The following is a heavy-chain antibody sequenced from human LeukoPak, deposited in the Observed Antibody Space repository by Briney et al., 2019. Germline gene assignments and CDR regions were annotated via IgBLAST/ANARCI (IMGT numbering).Heavy chain of an antibody. CDR2: IIPIFGTA. V-gene: IGHV1-69*05. CDR3: ARGRTTVTPRVYYYYYYMDV. CDR1: GGTFSSYA. J-gene: IGHJ6*03. Sequence: SVKVSCKASGGTFSSYAIGWVRQAPGQGLEWMGGIIPIFGTANYAQKFQGRVTITTDESTSTAYMELSSLRSEDTAVYYCARGRTTVTPRVYYYYYYMDVWGKGTTVTVSS. D-gene: IGHD4-17*01.